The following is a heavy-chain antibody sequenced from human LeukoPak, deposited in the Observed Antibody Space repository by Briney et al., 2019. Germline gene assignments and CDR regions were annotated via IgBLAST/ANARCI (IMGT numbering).Heavy chain of an antibody. CDR3: RRGYSYGYGVYFDY. CDR1: GFTFSSYW. J-gene: IGHJ4*02. CDR2: IKQDGSEK. D-gene: IGHD5-18*01. Sequence: PGRSLRLSCAASGFTFSSYWMSWVRQAPGKGLEWVANIKQDGSEKYYVDSVKGRFTISRDNAKNSLYLQMNSLRAEDTAVYYCRRGYSYGYGVYFDYWGQGTLVTVSS. V-gene: IGHV3-7*01.